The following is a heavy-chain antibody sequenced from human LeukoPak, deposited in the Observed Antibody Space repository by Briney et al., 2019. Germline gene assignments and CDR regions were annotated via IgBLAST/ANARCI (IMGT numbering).Heavy chain of an antibody. CDR3: AKDGIALVRGVIPQVDC. V-gene: IGHV3-23*01. J-gene: IGHJ4*02. CDR1: GFTFSSYT. Sequence: GGPLRLSCATSGFTFSSYTMSWVRQAPGKGLEWVSTISGSGDSTYYADSVKGRFTISRDNSKNTLYLQMNSLRAEDTAIYYCAKDGIALVRGVIPQVDCWGQGTLVTVSS. CDR2: ISGSGDST. D-gene: IGHD3-10*01.